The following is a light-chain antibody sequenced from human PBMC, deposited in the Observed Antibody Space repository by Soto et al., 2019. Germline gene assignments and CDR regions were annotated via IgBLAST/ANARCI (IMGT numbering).Light chain of an antibody. CDR3: QQYGSSPT. J-gene: IGKJ1*01. CDR2: GAS. CDR1: QSVSSSY. V-gene: IGKV3-20*01. Sequence: ELLLTPSPGTLSLSPRARATLSCRASQSVSSSYLAWYQQKPGQAPRPLIYGASSRATVIPDRFSGSGSGTDFTLTISRLEPEDFAVYYCQQYGSSPTFGQGTKVDIK.